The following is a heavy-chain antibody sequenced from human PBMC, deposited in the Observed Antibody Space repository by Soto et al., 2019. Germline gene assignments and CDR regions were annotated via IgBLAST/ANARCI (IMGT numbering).Heavy chain of an antibody. CDR3: ARQPPGGYDFWSGYHYGMDV. Sequence: SETLSLTCAVYGGSFSGYYWSWIRQPPGKGLEWIGEINHSGSTNYNPSLKSRVTISVDTSKNQFSLKLSSVTAADTAVYYCARQPPGGYDFWSGYHYGMDVWGQGTTVTVSS. CDR2: INHSGST. J-gene: IGHJ6*02. D-gene: IGHD3-3*01. CDR1: GGSFSGYY. V-gene: IGHV4-34*01.